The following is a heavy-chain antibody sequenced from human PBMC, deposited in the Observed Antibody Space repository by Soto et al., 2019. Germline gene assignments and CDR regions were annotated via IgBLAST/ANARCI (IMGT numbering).Heavy chain of an antibody. CDR2: ISYHGRDE. V-gene: IGHV3-30*18. CDR1: GFSLSNYG. CDR3: VKDHLMNTVTTGGY. D-gene: IGHD4-17*01. J-gene: IGHJ4*02. Sequence: QVQLVESGGGMVQPGRSLRLSCAASGFSLSNYGMHWVRQAPGKGLEWVAVISYHGRDEYYADSVKGRFTISRDTSKNTLYLQMNTLRPEDTAVYYCVKDHLMNTVTTGGYWGQGTLVTVSS.